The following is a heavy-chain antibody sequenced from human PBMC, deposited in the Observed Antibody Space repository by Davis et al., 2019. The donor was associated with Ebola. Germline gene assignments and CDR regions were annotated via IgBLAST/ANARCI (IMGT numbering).Heavy chain of an antibody. Sequence: GGSLRLSCAASGFSFSNYDMHWVRQAPGQGLEWMSSIRYDVSNKYYVDSVKGRFTISRDNSKNILFLQMNSLRPEDTAVYYCAKDSGGTSGYIDYWGQGTLVTVSS. D-gene: IGHD3-22*01. J-gene: IGHJ4*02. CDR2: IRYDVSNK. CDR3: AKDSGGTSGYIDY. V-gene: IGHV3-30*02. CDR1: GFSFSNYD.